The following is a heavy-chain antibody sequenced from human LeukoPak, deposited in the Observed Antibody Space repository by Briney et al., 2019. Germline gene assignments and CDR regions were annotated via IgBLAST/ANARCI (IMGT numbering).Heavy chain of an antibody. J-gene: IGHJ5*02. CDR1: GGSLNNYY. CDR2: IPHSGII. CDR3: ARQEGGFDP. D-gene: IGHD3-16*01. V-gene: IGHV4-59*01. Sequence: LGTLSLTCSLSGGSLNNYYWSWIRQPPEKGLEWIGYIPHSGIINYNRSLKSRVTISVDTSKNQFSLKLSSVTAADTAVYYCARQEGGFDPWGRGTLVTVSS.